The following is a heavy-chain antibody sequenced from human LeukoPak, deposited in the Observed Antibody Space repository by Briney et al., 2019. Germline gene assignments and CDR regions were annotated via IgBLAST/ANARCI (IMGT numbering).Heavy chain of an antibody. D-gene: IGHD3-22*01. V-gene: IGHV4-31*03. CDR2: IYYSGST. CDR1: GGSISSGGYY. J-gene: IGHJ6*02. Sequence: PSETLSLTCTVSGGSISSGGYYWSWIRQHPGKGLEWIGYIYYSGSTYYNPSLKSRVTISVDTSKNQFSLKLSSVTAADTAVYYCARYYDSSGYYYYYYGMDVWGQGTTVTVSS. CDR3: ARYYDSSGYYYYYYGMDV.